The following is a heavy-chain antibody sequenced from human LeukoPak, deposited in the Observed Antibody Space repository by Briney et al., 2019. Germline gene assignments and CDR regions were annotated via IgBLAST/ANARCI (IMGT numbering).Heavy chain of an antibody. J-gene: IGHJ4*02. CDR3: ARGPGIAVAGTVR. CDR2: ISSSSSYI. D-gene: IGHD6-19*01. CDR1: GFTFSSYS. V-gene: IGHV3-21*01. Sequence: GGSLRLSCAASGFTFSSYSMNWVRQAPGKGLEWVSSISSSSSYIYYADSVKGRFTISRDNAKNSLYLQTNSLRAEDTAVYCCARGPGIAVAGTVRWGQGTLVTVSS.